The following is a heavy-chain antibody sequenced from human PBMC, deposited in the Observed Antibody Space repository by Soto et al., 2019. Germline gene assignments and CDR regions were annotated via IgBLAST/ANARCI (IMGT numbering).Heavy chain of an antibody. V-gene: IGHV4-61*01. CDR1: GGSVSSGNHY. Sequence: QVRLQESGPGLVKPSETLSLTCTVSGGSVSSGNHYWSWIRQPPGKELEFIAYVFYSGSDNYNPSLKSRVTASIDTSKNQCSLNLRSVTAADTAVYYCARGRGYGYGIDYWGQGILVTVSS. CDR2: VFYSGSD. CDR3: ARGRGYGYGIDY. D-gene: IGHD5-18*01. J-gene: IGHJ4*02.